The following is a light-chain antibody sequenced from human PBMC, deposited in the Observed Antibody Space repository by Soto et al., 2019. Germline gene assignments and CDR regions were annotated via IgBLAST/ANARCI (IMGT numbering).Light chain of an antibody. CDR1: QSVSSY. CDR2: DAS. CDR3: QQRSNWPGGT. J-gene: IGKJ1*01. V-gene: IGKV3-11*01. Sequence: EIVLTQSPATLSLSPGERATLSCRASQSVSSYLAWYQQKPGQAPRLLIYDASNRATGIPARFSGSGSGTDFTLTISSLEPKDFAVYYCQQRSNWPGGTFGQGTKVEIK.